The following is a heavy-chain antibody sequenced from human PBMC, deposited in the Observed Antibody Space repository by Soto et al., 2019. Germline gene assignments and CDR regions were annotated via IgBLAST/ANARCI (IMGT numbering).Heavy chain of an antibody. Sequence: QVQLVQSGAEVKKPGASVKVSCKASGYTFINYGLSWVRQAPGQGPEWMAWISPYNFNTHYALNVQGRVTVTTDTSTSTAYMALRSLRSDDTAVYFCTRTGGYCTKGVCYDYWGQGTLITVSS. V-gene: IGHV1-18*01. CDR1: GYTFINYG. J-gene: IGHJ4*02. D-gene: IGHD2-8*01. CDR3: TRTGGYCTKGVCYDY. CDR2: ISPYNFNT.